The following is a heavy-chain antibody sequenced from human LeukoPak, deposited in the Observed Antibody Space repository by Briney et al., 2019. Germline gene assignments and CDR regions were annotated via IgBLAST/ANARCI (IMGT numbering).Heavy chain of an antibody. J-gene: IGHJ4*02. CDR2: ISSNGGST. V-gene: IGHV3-64D*06. D-gene: IGHD3-10*01. Sequence: PGGSLRLSCAASGFTFSSYWMSWVRQAPGKGLEYVSAISSNGGSTYYADSVKGRFTISRDNSRNTLHPQMSSLRVEDTAVYYCVKDSSSGSYFDYWGQGTLVTVSS. CDR1: GFTFSSYW. CDR3: VKDSSSGSYFDY.